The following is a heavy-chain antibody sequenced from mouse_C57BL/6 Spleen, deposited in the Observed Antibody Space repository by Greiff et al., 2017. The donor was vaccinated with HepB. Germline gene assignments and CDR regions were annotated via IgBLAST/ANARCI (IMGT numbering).Heavy chain of an antibody. CDR2: IWSDGST. J-gene: IGHJ4*01. CDR3: ARQSSYDYYAMDY. Sequence: QVQLQQSGPGLVAPSQSLSITCTVSGFSLTSYGVHWVRQPPGKGLEWLVVIWSDGSTTYNSALKSRLSISKDNSKSQVFLKMNSLQTDDTAMYYCARQSSYDYYAMDYWGQGTSVTVSS. CDR1: GFSLTSYG. D-gene: IGHD1-1*01. V-gene: IGHV2-6-1*01.